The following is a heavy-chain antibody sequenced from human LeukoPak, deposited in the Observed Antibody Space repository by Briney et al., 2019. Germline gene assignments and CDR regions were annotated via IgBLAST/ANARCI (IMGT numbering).Heavy chain of an antibody. D-gene: IGHD6-19*01. J-gene: IGHJ4*02. Sequence: GGSLRLSCAASGFTFSSYAMSWVRQAPGKGLEWVSAISGSGGSTYYADSVKGRFTISRDNSKNTLYLQMNSLRAEDTGVYYCARHSSGWYGLDYWGQGTLVTVSS. V-gene: IGHV3-23*01. CDR2: ISGSGGST. CDR3: ARHSSGWYGLDY. CDR1: GFTFSSYA.